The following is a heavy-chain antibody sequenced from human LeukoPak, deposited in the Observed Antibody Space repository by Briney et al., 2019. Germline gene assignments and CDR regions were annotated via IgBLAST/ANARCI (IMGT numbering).Heavy chain of an antibody. CDR2: IYISGSGST. Sequence: SETLSLTCTVSGGSISSGRYYWSWIRQPAGKGLEWIGRIYISGSGSTNYNPSLKSRVTMSVDTPKNQFSLKLRSVTAAATAVYYCARDKRVAVAGTYIYYYYMDVWGNGTTVTISS. D-gene: IGHD6-19*01. J-gene: IGHJ6*03. V-gene: IGHV4-61*02. CDR1: GGSISSGRYY. CDR3: ARDKRVAVAGTYIYYYYMDV.